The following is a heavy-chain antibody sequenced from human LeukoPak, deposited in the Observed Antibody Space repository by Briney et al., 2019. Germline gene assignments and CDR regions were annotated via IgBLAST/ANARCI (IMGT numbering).Heavy chain of an antibody. CDR1: GYTFTSYY. CDR2: INPSGGST. J-gene: IGHJ4*02. Sequence: ASVKVSCKASGYTFTSYYMHWVRQAPGQGLEWMGIINPSGGSTSYAQKFQGRVTMTRDTSTSTAYMELSSLRSEDTAVYYCASMRGHRNFDYWGQGTLVTVSS. CDR3: ASMRGHRNFDY. D-gene: IGHD2-2*01. V-gene: IGHV1-46*01.